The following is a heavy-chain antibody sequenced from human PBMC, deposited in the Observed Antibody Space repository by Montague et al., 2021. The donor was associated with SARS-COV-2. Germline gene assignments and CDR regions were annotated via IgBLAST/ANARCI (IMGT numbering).Heavy chain of an antibody. D-gene: IGHD4-23*01. V-gene: IGHV4-34*01. J-gene: IGHJ4*02. Sequence: ETLSLTCAVYGGSFSGYYWTWIRQSPGKGLEWIAEINHSGTTNYNFNPSLRSRVTISVGTSKSQFSLKLSSVTAADTGVYYCARWDPQTLTLIGLRGKSASDYWGQGTLVTVSS. CDR3: ARWDPQTLTLIGLRGKSASDY. CDR1: GGSFSGYY. CDR2: INHSGTT.